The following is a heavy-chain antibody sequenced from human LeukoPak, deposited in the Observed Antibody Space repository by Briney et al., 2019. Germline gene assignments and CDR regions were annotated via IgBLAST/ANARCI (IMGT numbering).Heavy chain of an antibody. D-gene: IGHD1-26*01. CDR3: ATSQVGATLSEEFLEFDY. J-gene: IGHJ4*02. CDR2: FDPEDGET. Sequence: PGASVKVSCKVSGYTLTELSMHWVRQAPGKGLEWMGGFDPEDGETIYAQKFQGRVTMTEDTSTDTAYMELSSLRSEDTAVYYCATSQVGATLSEEFLEFDYWGQGTLVTVSS. V-gene: IGHV1-24*01. CDR1: GYTLTELS.